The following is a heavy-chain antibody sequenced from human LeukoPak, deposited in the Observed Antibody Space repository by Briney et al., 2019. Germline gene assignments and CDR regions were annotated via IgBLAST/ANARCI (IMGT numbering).Heavy chain of an antibody. D-gene: IGHD1-26*01. Sequence: GRSLRLSCAASGFTFSSYGMHWVRQAPGKGPEWVSAINTNSGSIYYTDSVKGRFTTSRDNSKNTLYLQMNDLRPEDTAVYSCAKQSPYGGRFGVDDDWGRGTLVTVSS. CDR3: AKQSPYGGRFGVDDD. V-gene: IGHV3-23*01. CDR2: INTNSGSI. J-gene: IGHJ4*02. CDR1: GFTFSSYG.